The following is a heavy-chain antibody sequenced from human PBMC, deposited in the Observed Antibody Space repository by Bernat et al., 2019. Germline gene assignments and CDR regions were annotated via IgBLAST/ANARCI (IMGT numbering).Heavy chain of an antibody. Sequence: QVQLVESGGGVVQPGRSLRLSCAASGFMFNIYAMHGVGQAPGMGLEWVAVIWYDGCPKFYADSVKGRFTISRDNSKNTLYLQMNSLRDDDTALYYCARSYGDYRKSGSDDAFDIWGQGTMVTVS. V-gene: IGHV3-33*03. D-gene: IGHD4-17*01. J-gene: IGHJ3*02. CDR2: IWYDGCPK. CDR3: ARSYGDYRKSGSDDAFDI. CDR1: GFMFNIYA.